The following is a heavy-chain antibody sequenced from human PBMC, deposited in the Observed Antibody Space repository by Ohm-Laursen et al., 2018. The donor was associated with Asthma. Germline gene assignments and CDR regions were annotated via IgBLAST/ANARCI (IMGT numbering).Heavy chain of an antibody. V-gene: IGHV3-30*18. Sequence: SLRLSCSASGFTFSSYAMHWVRQAPGKGLEWVAVISNDGSRKKYADSVKGRFTMSRDNSKNTLYLQMNSLRAEDTALYYCTKANDNGGRHALMMWGQGTKVTVSS. J-gene: IGHJ3*01. D-gene: IGHD3-16*01. CDR1: GFTFSSYA. CDR2: ISNDGSRK. CDR3: TKANDNGGRHALMM.